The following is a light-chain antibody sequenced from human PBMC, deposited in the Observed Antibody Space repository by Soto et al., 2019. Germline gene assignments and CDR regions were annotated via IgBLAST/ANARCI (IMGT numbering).Light chain of an antibody. V-gene: IGLV2-11*01. CDR2: DVT. J-gene: IGLJ2*01. CDR1: SSDVGSYDH. Sequence: QSALTQPASVSGSPGQSITISCSGTSSDVGSYDHVAWYQQFPGKTPKLMIYDVTKRPSGVPDRFSGSKSGNTASLTISGLQAEDDADYYCCSYAGRYFVFFGGGTKLTVL. CDR3: CSYAGRYFVF.